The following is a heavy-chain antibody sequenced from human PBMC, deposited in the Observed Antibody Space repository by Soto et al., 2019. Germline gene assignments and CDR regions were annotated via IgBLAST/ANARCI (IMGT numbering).Heavy chain of an antibody. D-gene: IGHD5-12*01. Sequence: QVQLVESGGGVVQPGRSLRLSCAAYGFTFSSYGMHWVRQAPGKGLEWVAVIWYDGSNKYYADSVKGRFTISRDNSKNTLYLQMNSLRAEDTAVYYCARDQGEWLRFFDYWGQGTLVTVSS. V-gene: IGHV3-33*01. CDR3: ARDQGEWLRFFDY. J-gene: IGHJ4*02. CDR2: IWYDGSNK. CDR1: GFTFSSYG.